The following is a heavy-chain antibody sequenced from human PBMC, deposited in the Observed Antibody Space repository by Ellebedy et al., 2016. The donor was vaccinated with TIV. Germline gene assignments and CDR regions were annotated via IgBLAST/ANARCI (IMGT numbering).Heavy chain of an antibody. Sequence: GGSLRLSXAASGFTFSSHWMTWVRQAPGKGLEWVANIKQDGTEEYYVDSVKGRFTISRDNAKNSLYLQMNSLRAEDTAVYYCARDGGSMVRGVPFDYWGQGTLVTVSS. J-gene: IGHJ4*02. CDR1: GFTFSSHW. D-gene: IGHD3-10*01. V-gene: IGHV3-7*01. CDR2: IKQDGTEE. CDR3: ARDGGSMVRGVPFDY.